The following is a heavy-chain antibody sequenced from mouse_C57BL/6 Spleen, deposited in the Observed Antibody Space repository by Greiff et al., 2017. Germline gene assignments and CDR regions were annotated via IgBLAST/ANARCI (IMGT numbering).Heavy chain of an antibody. J-gene: IGHJ4*01. CDR3: ARRIYYDYDGAMDY. D-gene: IGHD2-4*01. CDR2: IYPSDSET. CDR1: GYTFTSYW. Sequence: QVQLQQPGAELVRPGSSVKLSCKASGYTFTSYWMDWVKQRPGQGLEWIGNIYPSDSETHYNQKFKDKATLTVDKSSSTAYMQRSSLTSEDSAVYYCARRIYYDYDGAMDYWGQGTSVTVSS. V-gene: IGHV1-61*01.